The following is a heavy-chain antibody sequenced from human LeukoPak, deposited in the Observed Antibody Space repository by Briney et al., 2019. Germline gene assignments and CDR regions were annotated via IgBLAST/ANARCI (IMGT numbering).Heavy chain of an antibody. CDR3: ARGVGYCSSTSCYWWFDP. J-gene: IGHJ5*02. CDR2: INSDGSST. V-gene: IGHV3-74*01. D-gene: IGHD2-2*01. Sequence: GGSLRLSCAASGFTFSSYWMHWVRQAPGKGLVWVSRINSDGSSTSYADSVKGRFTISRDNAKNTLCLQMNSLRAEDTAVYYCARGVGYCSSTSCYWWFDPWGQGTLVTVSS. CDR1: GFTFSSYW.